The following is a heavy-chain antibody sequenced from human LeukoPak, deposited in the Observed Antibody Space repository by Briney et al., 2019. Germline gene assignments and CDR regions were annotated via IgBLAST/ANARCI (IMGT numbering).Heavy chain of an antibody. CDR3: ARHGPYSGSGRPFDN. D-gene: IGHD1-26*01. CDR2: IYYSGST. Sequence: SETLSLTCTVSGGSISSSSYYWGWIRQPPGKGLEWIGSIYYSGSTYYNPSLKSRVTISVDTSKNQFSLKLTSVTAADTAVYYCARHGPYSGSGRPFDNWGQGTLVTVSP. J-gene: IGHJ4*02. CDR1: GGSISSSSYY. V-gene: IGHV4-39*01.